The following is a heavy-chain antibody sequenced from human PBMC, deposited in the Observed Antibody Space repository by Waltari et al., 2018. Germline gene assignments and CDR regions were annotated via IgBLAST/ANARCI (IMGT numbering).Heavy chain of an antibody. CDR1: GYRFPHHW. CDR3: ARHQQWPPRDGFDI. D-gene: IGHD6-19*01. CDR2: IYPGDSDT. V-gene: IGHV5-51*01. Sequence: EVQLVQSGAEVKKPGESLMISRKGSGYRFPHHWTGWVRQVPGKGLEGVGIIYPGDSDTRYSPSFQGQVTISADKSISTAYLQWSSLKASDTAMYYCARHQQWPPRDGFDIWGQGTMVTVSS. J-gene: IGHJ3*02.